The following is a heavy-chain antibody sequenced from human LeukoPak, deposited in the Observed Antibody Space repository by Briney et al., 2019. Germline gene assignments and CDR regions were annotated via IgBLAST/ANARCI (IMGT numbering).Heavy chain of an antibody. CDR3: ASAVGSTAY. CDR2: INHRGST. V-gene: IGHV4-34*01. CDR1: CDSFSKYY. D-gene: IGHD1-26*01. Sequence: KSSETLSLTCAVYCDSFSKYYWTWIRQSPGKGLEWIGEINHRGSTNLNPSLKSRVTLSVDTSKHQFSLKLTSMTAADAAVYYCASAVGSTAYWGQGTLVTVSS. J-gene: IGHJ4*02.